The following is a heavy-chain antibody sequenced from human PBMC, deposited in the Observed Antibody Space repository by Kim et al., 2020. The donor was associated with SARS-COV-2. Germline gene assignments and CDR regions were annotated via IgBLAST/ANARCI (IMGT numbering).Heavy chain of an antibody. Sequence: GGSLRLSCAASGFTFDDYAMHWVRQAPGKGLEWVSGISWNSGSIGYADSVKGRFTISRDNAKNSLYLQMNSLRAEDTALYYCAKVRVAARPRAWGYAFDIWGQGTMVTVSS. V-gene: IGHV3-9*01. CDR3: AKVRVAARPRAWGYAFDI. CDR2: ISWNSGSI. CDR1: GFTFDDYA. J-gene: IGHJ3*02. D-gene: IGHD6-6*01.